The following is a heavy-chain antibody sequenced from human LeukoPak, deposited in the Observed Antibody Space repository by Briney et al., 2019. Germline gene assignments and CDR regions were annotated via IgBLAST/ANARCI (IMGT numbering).Heavy chain of an antibody. CDR3: ARDNRDLVRGVIVYYFDY. Sequence: PSETLSLTCTVSGGYISSYYWSWIRQPAGKGLEWIGRIYTSGSTNYNPSLKSRVTMSVDTSKNQFSLKLSSVTAADTAVYYCARDNRDLVRGVIVYYFDYWGQGTLVTVSS. CDR1: GGYISSYY. V-gene: IGHV4-4*07. J-gene: IGHJ4*02. D-gene: IGHD3-10*01. CDR2: IYTSGST.